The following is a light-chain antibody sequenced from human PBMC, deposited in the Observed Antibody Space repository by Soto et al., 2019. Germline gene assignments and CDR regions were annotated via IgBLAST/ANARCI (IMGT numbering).Light chain of an antibody. V-gene: IGLV2-14*01. Sequence: QSVLAQPASVSGSPGQSITISCTGTSSDVGGYNYVSWYQQHPGKAPKLMIYDVSNRPSGVSNRFSGSKSGNTASLTISGLQAEDEADYYCSSYTSSSTLEENDFGTGTKVTVL. CDR1: SSDVGGYNY. CDR2: DVS. J-gene: IGLJ1*01. CDR3: SSYTSSSTLEEND.